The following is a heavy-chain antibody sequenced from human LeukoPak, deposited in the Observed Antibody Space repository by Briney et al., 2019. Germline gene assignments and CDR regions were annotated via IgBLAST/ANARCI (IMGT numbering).Heavy chain of an antibody. CDR2: IYYSGST. D-gene: IGHD3-22*01. J-gene: IGHJ4*02. CDR1: GGSISSYY. CDR3: ATYYYDSGSYFDY. V-gene: IGHV4-59*01. Sequence: PSETLSLTCTVSGGSISSYYWSWIRQPPGKGLECIGYIYYSGSTNYNPSLKSRVTISVDTSKNQFSLKLSSVTAADTAVYYCATYYYDSGSYFDYWGQGTLVTVSS.